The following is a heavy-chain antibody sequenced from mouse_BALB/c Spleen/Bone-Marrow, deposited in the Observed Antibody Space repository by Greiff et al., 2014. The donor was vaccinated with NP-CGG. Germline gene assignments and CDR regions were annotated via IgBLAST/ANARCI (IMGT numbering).Heavy chain of an antibody. CDR3: TLAYFGQGDWFFDV. CDR2: IYPGNSDT. CDR1: DYTFTSYR. J-gene: IGHJ1*01. V-gene: IGHV1-5*01. Sequence: EVQLQQSGTVLARPGASVKMSCKASDYTFTSYRMHWLKQRPGQGLEWIGAIYPGNSDTSYNQKFKSKAELTAVTSTSTAYMDLSSLTNEDSAVYYCTLAYFGQGDWFFDVWGAGTTVTVSS. D-gene: IGHD2-10*01.